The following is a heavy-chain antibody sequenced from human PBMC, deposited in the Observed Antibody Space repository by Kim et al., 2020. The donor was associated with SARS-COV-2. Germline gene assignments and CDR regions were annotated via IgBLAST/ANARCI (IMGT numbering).Heavy chain of an antibody. CDR1: GGSFSGYY. J-gene: IGHJ6*02. CDR3: ASSPGGFGELFSVVDGMDV. Sequence: SETLSLTCAVYGGSFSGYYWSWIRQPPGKGLEWIGEINHSGSTNYNPSLKSRVTISVDTSKNQFSLKLSSVTAADTAVYYCASSPGGFGELFSVVDGMDVWGQGTTVTVSS. V-gene: IGHV4-34*01. D-gene: IGHD3-10*01. CDR2: INHSGST.